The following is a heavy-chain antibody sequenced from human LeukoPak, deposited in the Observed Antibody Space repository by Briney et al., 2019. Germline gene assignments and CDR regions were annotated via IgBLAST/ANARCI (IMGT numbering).Heavy chain of an antibody. CDR3: AKVRYFGPSAFDI. CDR1: GFTFRNYG. CDR2: ISYDGSNK. D-gene: IGHD3-9*01. Sequence: GRSLRLSCAASGFTFRNYGMHWVRQAPGKGLDWVAVISYDGSNKYYADSVKGRFTISRDNSKNTLYPQMNSLRAEDTAVYYCAKVRYFGPSAFDIWGQGTMVTVSS. V-gene: IGHV3-30*18. J-gene: IGHJ3*02.